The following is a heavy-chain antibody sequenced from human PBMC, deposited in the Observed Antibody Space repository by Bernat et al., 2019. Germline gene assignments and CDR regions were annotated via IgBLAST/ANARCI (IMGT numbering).Heavy chain of an antibody. J-gene: IGHJ4*02. Sequence: QVQLVQSGAEVKKPGSSVKVSCKASGGTFSSYAISWVRQAPGQGLEWMGWIIPIFGTANYAQKFQGRVTITADKSTSTAYMELSSLRSEDTAVYYCARWGPGGSYSNYGAFDYWGQGTLVTVSS. CDR2: IIPIFGTA. D-gene: IGHD4-11*01. V-gene: IGHV1-69*06. CDR1: GGTFSSYA. CDR3: ARWGPGGSYSNYGAFDY.